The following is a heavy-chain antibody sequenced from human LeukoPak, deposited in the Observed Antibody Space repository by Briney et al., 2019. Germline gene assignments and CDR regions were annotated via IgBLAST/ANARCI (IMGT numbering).Heavy chain of an antibody. Sequence: PGGSLRLSCAASGFTFSSYSMNWVRQAPGKGLEWVSYISSTRSPIHYADSVKSRFTISRDNAKNSLYLQMNSPRAEDTAVYYCATESIPDYWGQGTLVTVSP. CDR2: ISSTRSPI. D-gene: IGHD2/OR15-2a*01. CDR3: ATESIPDY. J-gene: IGHJ4*02. V-gene: IGHV3-48*01. CDR1: GFTFSSYS.